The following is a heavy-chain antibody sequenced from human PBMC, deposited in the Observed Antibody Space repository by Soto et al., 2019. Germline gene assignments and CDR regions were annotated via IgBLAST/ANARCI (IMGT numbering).Heavy chain of an antibody. V-gene: IGHV3-20*04. J-gene: IGHJ3*02. Sequence: PGGSLRLSCAASGFTFRSYAMSWVRQAQGKGLEWVSGINWNGGSTGYADSVKGRFTISRDNAKNSLYLQMNSLRAEDTALYYCARVSDILTGSTTGDAFDIWGHGTLVTVSS. CDR1: GFTFRSYA. CDR2: INWNGGST. D-gene: IGHD3-9*01. CDR3: ARVSDILTGSTTGDAFDI.